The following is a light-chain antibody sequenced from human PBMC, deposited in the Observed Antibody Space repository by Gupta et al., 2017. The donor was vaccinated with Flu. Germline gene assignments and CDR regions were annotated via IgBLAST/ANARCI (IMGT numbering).Light chain of an antibody. V-gene: IGKV1-39*01. CDR3: QQSYRTPHRVYS. CDR1: QCISSY. Sequence: DIQMTQSPSSLSASVGDRVTITCRASQCISSYLNCYQQKPGKAPKLLIYAASSLQSGVTSRFSGSGSGTDFTLTISTLQPEDFATYYFQQSYRTPHRVYSFGQGTKLEIK. J-gene: IGKJ2*03. CDR2: AAS.